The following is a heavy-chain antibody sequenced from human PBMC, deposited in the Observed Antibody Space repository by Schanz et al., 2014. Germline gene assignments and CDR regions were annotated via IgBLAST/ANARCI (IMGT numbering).Heavy chain of an antibody. CDR2: IKSKTDGGTR. CDR1: GFTLNNAW. CDR3: TADLWFGAVWGVW. V-gene: IGHV3-15*01. Sequence: EVQLLESGGGLVKPGGSLRLSCATSGFTLNNAWMNWVRQAPGKGLQWVARIKSKTDGGTRDYAAPVKGRFTISTDDSKNTVYLQRNSLQTEDTPVYYCTADLWFGAVWGVWWGQGTLVTVSS. D-gene: IGHD3-10*01. J-gene: IGHJ4*02.